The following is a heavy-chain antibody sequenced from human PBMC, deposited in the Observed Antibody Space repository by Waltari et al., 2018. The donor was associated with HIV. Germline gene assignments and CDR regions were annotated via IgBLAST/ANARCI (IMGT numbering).Heavy chain of an antibody. J-gene: IGHJ4*02. CDR2: MNTNTGDP. V-gene: IGHV7-4-1*02. Sequence: QVQLVQSGSQLKKPGASLKISCTASGYTFNNYARHWVRQAPGQGLDWMGWMNTNTGDPTYAQGFTGRFVFSLDTSMSTTYLQINTLKPEDSAVYYCARSPAFWGQGTLVIVSS. CDR3: ARSPAF. CDR1: GYTFNNYA.